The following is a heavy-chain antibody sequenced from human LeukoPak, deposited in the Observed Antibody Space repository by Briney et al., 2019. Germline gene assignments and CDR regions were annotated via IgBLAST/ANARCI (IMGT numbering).Heavy chain of an antibody. D-gene: IGHD6-13*01. Sequence: GGSLRLSCAASGFTFSSYWMYWVRQAPGKGLVWVSRINSDGSSTNYADSVKGRFTISRDNAKNTLYLHMNSLRAEDTAVYYCAKPFLTTSRSWFDYWGQGTLVTVSS. V-gene: IGHV3-74*01. J-gene: IGHJ4*02. CDR1: GFTFSSYW. CDR3: AKPFLTTSRSWFDY. CDR2: INSDGSST.